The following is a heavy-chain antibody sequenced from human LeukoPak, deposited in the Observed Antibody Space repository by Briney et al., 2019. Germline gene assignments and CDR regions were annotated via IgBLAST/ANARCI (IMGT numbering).Heavy chain of an antibody. Sequence: GGSLRLSCAASGFTFSSYAMSWVRQAPGKGLEWVSAISGSGGSTYYADSVKGRVTISRDNYKNTLYLQMNSLRAEDTAVYYCAKSDCSSTSCYTCDYWGQGTLVTVSS. J-gene: IGHJ4*02. CDR1: GFTFSSYA. V-gene: IGHV3-23*01. CDR2: ISGSGGST. CDR3: AKSDCSSTSCYTCDY. D-gene: IGHD2-2*02.